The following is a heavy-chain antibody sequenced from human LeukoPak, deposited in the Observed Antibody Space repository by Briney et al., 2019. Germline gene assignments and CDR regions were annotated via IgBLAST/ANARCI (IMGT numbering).Heavy chain of an antibody. Sequence: ASVKVSCKAFGGTFSSYAISWVRQAPGQGLEWMGGIIPIFGTANYAQKFQGRVTITADESTSTAYMELSSLRSEDTAVYYCARGHPGLLRFLEWSQNWFDPWGQGTLVTVSS. CDR2: IIPIFGTA. D-gene: IGHD3-3*01. CDR3: ARGHPGLLRFLEWSQNWFDP. V-gene: IGHV1-69*13. J-gene: IGHJ5*02. CDR1: GGTFSSYA.